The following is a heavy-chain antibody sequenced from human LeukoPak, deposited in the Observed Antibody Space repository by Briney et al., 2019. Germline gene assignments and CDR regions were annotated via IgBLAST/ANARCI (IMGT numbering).Heavy chain of an antibody. CDR2: IYYSGST. CDR1: GGSISSGDYY. J-gene: IGHJ6*02. CDR3: ARVSNYYGMDV. Sequence: SETLSLTCTVSGGSISSGDYYWSWIRQPPGKGLEWIGYIYYSGSTYYNPSLKSRVTISVDTSKNQFSLKLRSVTAADTAVYYCARVSNYYGMDVWGQGTTVTVSS. V-gene: IGHV4-30-4*01.